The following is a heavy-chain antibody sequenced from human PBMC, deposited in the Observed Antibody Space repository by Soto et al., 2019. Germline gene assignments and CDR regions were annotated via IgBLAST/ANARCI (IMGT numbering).Heavy chain of an antibody. CDR3: ARDGAYSSGWYYGMDV. D-gene: IGHD6-19*01. J-gene: IGHJ6*02. Sequence: ASVKVSCKASGYTFTGYYMHWVRQAPGQGLEWMGWINPNSGGTNYAQKFQGWVTMTRDTSISTAYMELSRLRSDDTAVYYCARDGAYSSGWYYGMDVWGQGTTVTVSS. V-gene: IGHV1-2*04. CDR2: INPNSGGT. CDR1: GYTFTGYY.